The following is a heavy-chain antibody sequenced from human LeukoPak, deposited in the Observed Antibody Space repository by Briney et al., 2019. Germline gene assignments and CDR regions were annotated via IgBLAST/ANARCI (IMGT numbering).Heavy chain of an antibody. CDR2: INGGGDIM. CDR3: AMRDRGYGLDI. V-gene: IGHV3-23*01. J-gene: IGHJ3*02. CDR1: GFSLRAYD. D-gene: IGHD3-10*01. Sequence: PTGGSLRLSCAASGFSLRAYDLIWVRQAPGKGLDWVSIINGGGDIMMYEDSVKGRSTISRDNSKNTFYLQMNSLRVEDTAVYYCAMRDRGYGLDIWGQGTMVTVSS.